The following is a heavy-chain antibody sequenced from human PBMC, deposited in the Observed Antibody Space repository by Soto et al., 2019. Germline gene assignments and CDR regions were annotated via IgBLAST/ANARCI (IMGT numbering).Heavy chain of an antibody. Sequence: QVQLVQSGAEVKKPGSSVKVSCKTSRDTFNKYAFNWVRQAPGQGLEWMGWIIPIFSSRNYAEKFQGRVTITEDDSTSTAYMELRSLRFEDTAVYYCARGETYLGVWGQGPTVTVSS. CDR3: ARGETYLGV. J-gene: IGHJ6*02. V-gene: IGHV1-69*01. D-gene: IGHD3-16*01. CDR2: IIPIFSSR. CDR1: RDTFNKYA.